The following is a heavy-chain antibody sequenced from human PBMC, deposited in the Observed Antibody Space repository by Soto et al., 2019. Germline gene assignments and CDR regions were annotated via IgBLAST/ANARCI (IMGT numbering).Heavy chain of an antibody. V-gene: IGHV5-51*01. D-gene: IGHD3-16*01. Sequence: GESLKISCKGSGYSFTSYWIGWVRQMPGKGLEWMGIIYPGDSDTRYSPSFQGQVTISADKSISTAYLQRSSLKASDTAMYYCARLDDYDYVWGSSNWFDPWGQGTLVTVSS. J-gene: IGHJ5*02. CDR3: ARLDDYDYVWGSSNWFDP. CDR1: GYSFTSYW. CDR2: IYPGDSDT.